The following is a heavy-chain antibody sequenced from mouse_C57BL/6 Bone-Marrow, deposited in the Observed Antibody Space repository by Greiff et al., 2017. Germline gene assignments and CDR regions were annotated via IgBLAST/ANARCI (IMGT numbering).Heavy chain of an antibody. CDR1: GFTFSSYA. CDR2: ISDGGSYT. Sequence: EVMLVESGGGLVKPGGSLKLSCAASGFTFSSYAMSWVRQTPEKRLEWVATISDGGSYTYYPDNVKGRFTISRDNAKNNLYLQMSHLKSEDTAMYYCARMCYWYFDDWGTGTTVTVSS. CDR3: ARMCYWYFDD. V-gene: IGHV5-4*03. J-gene: IGHJ1*03.